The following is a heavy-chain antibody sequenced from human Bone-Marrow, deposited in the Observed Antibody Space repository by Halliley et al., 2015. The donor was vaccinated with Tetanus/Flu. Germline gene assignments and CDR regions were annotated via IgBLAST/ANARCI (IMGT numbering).Heavy chain of an antibody. V-gene: IGHV5-51*01. Sequence: QLVQSGAEVKKPGESLKISCQGSGFTFPLFWIAWVRQMPGKGLEWMGIISLGDSVTRYSPSFQGQVTISADKSIGTAYLRWSSLKASGSAVYYCGRPLSNQGFALEYWGQGTLGRLSS. J-gene: IGHJ4*02. CDR1: GFTFPLFW. D-gene: IGHD4-4*01. CDR3: GRPLSNQGFALEY. CDR2: ISLGDSVT.